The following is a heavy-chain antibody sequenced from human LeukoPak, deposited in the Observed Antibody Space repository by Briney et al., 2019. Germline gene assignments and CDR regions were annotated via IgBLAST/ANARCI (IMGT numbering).Heavy chain of an antibody. CDR3: AREMVLHYYGMDV. D-gene: IGHD3-10*01. J-gene: IGHJ6*02. CDR2: IVPMFASA. V-gene: IGHV1-69*06. CDR1: GGSYSSYA. Sequence: SVKVSCKASGGSYSSYAISWVRQAPGQGLEWMGGIVPMFASANYAQKFQGRVTITADKFTNAVYMELSSLRSEDTAVYYCAREMVLHYYGMDVWGQGTTVTVSS.